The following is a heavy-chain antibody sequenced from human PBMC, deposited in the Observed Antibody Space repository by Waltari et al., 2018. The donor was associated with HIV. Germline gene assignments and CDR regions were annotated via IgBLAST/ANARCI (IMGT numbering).Heavy chain of an antibody. J-gene: IGHJ6*02. CDR3: ASGYSSSWRSDYYYYGMDV. D-gene: IGHD6-13*01. CDR1: GFTFRTYW. Sequence: EVQLVESGGGLVQPGGSLSLSCAASGFTFRTYWMHWVRQAPGQGLVWVSRINSDGSSTSYADSVKGRFTISRDNAKNTLYLQMNSLRAEDTAVYYCASGYSSSWRSDYYYYGMDVWGQGTTVTVSS. CDR2: INSDGSST. V-gene: IGHV3-74*01.